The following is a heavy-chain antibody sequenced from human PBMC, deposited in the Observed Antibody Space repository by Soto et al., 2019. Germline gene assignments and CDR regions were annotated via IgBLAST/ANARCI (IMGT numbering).Heavy chain of an antibody. CDR3: AKTPMIVVVMYFDY. D-gene: IGHD3-22*01. CDR1: GFTFDSFA. Sequence: GGSLRLSCAASGFTFDSFAMTWVSQAPGKGLEWVSAISASGGSTFYADSVKGRFTISRDSSKNTLYLQMNSLRAEDTAVYYCAKTPMIVVVMYFDYWGQGTLVTVSS. V-gene: IGHV3-23*01. CDR2: ISASGGST. J-gene: IGHJ4*02.